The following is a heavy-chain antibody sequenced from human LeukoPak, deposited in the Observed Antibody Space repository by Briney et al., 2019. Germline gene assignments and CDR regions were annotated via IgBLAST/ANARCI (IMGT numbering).Heavy chain of an antibody. CDR1: GGSISPYY. V-gene: IGHV4-59*01. Sequence: SETLSLTCTVSGGSISPYYWNWIRQPPGKGLEWIGRILYSGSTTYNPSLKSRVTISIDKSKNQFSLNLTSVTATDTAVYYCARVKMSRDNVYYYYYLDVWGKGTTVTVSS. J-gene: IGHJ6*03. D-gene: IGHD1-1*01. CDR2: ILYSGST. CDR3: ARVKMSRDNVYYYYYLDV.